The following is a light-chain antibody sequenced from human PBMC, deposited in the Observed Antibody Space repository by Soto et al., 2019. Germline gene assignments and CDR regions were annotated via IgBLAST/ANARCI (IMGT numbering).Light chain of an antibody. J-gene: IGKJ2*01. CDR1: QSISSW. CDR2: KAS. Sequence: DIQMTQSPSTLSASVGDRVTITCRASQSISSWLAWYQQKPGKAPKLLIYKASSLDSGVPSRFSGSGSGTEFTLTISSVQPDDFATYYCQQDNSYPYTFGQGTKLEIK. V-gene: IGKV1-5*03. CDR3: QQDNSYPYT.